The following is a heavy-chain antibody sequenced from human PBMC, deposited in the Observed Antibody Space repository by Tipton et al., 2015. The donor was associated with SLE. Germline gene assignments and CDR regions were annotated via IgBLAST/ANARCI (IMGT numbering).Heavy chain of an antibody. Sequence: TLSLTCTVPGGSISSYYWSWIRQPTGKGLEWIGRFYPSGSTNYNPSLKSRVTMSIDTSKNQFSLTLSSLTAADTAVYYCARDWGDSSGYYYYMDVWGKGTTVTVSS. CDR2: FYPSGST. CDR1: GGSISSYY. D-gene: IGHD3-22*01. J-gene: IGHJ6*03. V-gene: IGHV4-4*07. CDR3: ARDWGDSSGYYYYMDV.